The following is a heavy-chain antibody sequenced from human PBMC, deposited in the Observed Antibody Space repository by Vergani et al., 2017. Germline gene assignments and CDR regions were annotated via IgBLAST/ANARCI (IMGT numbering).Heavy chain of an antibody. V-gene: IGHV4-34*01. Sequence: QVQLQQWGAGLLKPSATLSLTCAVYGGSFSGYYWSWIRQPPGKGLEWIGEINHSGSTNYNPSLKSRVTISVDTSKNQFSLKLSSVTAADTAVYYCARGGRVVPAATHWYFDLWGRGTLVTVSS. J-gene: IGHJ2*01. CDR1: GGSFSGYY. CDR3: ARGGRVVPAATHWYFDL. CDR2: INHSGST. D-gene: IGHD2-2*01.